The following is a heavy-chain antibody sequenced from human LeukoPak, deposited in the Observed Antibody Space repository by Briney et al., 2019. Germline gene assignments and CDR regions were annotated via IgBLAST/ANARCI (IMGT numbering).Heavy chain of an antibody. CDR2: ISSSGSTI. Sequence: GGSLRLSCAASGFTFSNYAMSWVRQAPGKGLEWISYISSSGSTIQYADSVKGRFTISRDNHKNSLYLQMNSLRAEDTAVYYCARDKALMLYTSDAFDVWGQGTVVTVSS. CDR1: GFTFSNYA. V-gene: IGHV3-48*03. J-gene: IGHJ3*01. D-gene: IGHD2-8*02. CDR3: ARDKALMLYTSDAFDV.